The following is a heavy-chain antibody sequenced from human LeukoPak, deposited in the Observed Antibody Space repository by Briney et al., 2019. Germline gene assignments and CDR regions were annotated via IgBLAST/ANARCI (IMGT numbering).Heavy chain of an antibody. CDR2: IRSSSRTT. CDR1: GFTFSSHS. V-gene: IGHV3-48*01. CDR3: AELGITMIGGV. Sequence: GGSLRLSCAASGFTFSSHSMNWVRQAPGKGLEWVSHIRSSSRTTYYADSVKGRFTISRDDAKNSLYLQMNSLRAEDTAVYYCAELGITMIGGVWGKGTTVTISS. J-gene: IGHJ6*04. D-gene: IGHD3-10*02.